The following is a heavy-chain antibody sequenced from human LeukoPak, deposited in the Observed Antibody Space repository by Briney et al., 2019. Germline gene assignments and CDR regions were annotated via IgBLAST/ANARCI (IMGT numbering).Heavy chain of an antibody. D-gene: IGHD1-26*01. CDR2: IRYDGSNK. CDR3: AKDIEKMGASDAFDI. CDR1: GFTFSSYG. J-gene: IGHJ3*02. Sequence: GGSLRLSCAASGFTFSSYGMHWVRQAPGKGLEWVAFIRYDGSNKYYADSVKRRFTISRDNSKNTLYLEMNSLRAEDTAVYYCAKDIEKMGASDAFDIWGQGTMVTVSS. V-gene: IGHV3-30*02.